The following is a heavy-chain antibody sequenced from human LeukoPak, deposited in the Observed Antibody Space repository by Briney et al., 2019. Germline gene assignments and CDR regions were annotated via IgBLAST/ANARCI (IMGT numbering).Heavy chain of an antibody. V-gene: IGHV1-18*01. CDR1: GYTFTSYG. CDR2: ISAYNGNT. D-gene: IGHD1-26*01. J-gene: IGHJ5*02. CDR3: ARDMKRSRARWENLGFDP. Sequence: ASVKVSCKASGYTFTSYGISWVRQAPGQGLEWMGWISAYNGNTNYAQKVQGRVTMTTDTSTSTAYMELRSLRSDDTAVYYCARDMKRSRARWENLGFDPWGQGTLVTVSS.